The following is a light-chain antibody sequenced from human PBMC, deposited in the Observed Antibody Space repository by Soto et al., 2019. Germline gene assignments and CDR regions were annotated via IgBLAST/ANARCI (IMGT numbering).Light chain of an antibody. CDR1: STNIGAGYD. Sequence: QSVLTQPPSVSGSPGQRVTISCTGSSTNIGAGYDVPWYQQLPGTAPKLLIYDNSNRPSGVPDRFSGSKSGNSASLAITGLQAEDEADYYCQSYDSSRSCWVFGGGTKLTVL. CDR2: DNS. J-gene: IGLJ3*02. CDR3: QSYDSSRSCWV. V-gene: IGLV1-40*01.